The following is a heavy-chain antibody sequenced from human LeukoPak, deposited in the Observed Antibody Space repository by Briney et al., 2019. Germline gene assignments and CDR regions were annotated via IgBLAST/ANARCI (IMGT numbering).Heavy chain of an antibody. CDR3: ARGEWDLLFDY. V-gene: IGHV4-59*01. Sequence: SETLSLTCTVSGGSISGYYWSWIRQPPGKGLEWIGYIFYSGSTNYNPSLKSRVTISVDTSKNQFSLKLSSVTAADTAVYYCARGEWDLLFDYWGQGTLVTVSS. D-gene: IGHD1-26*01. J-gene: IGHJ4*02. CDR2: IFYSGST. CDR1: GGSISGYY.